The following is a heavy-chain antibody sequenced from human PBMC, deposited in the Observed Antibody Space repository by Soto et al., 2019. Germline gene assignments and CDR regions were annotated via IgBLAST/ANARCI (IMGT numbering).Heavy chain of an antibody. CDR2: IYYSGNT. Sequence: SETLSLTCTVSGASISSSSYYWGWIRQPPGKGLEWIGSIYYSGNTYYNPSLKSRVTISVDTSKNQFSLKLSSVTAADTAVYYCARHRGTSYYYYYMDVWGKGTTVTVSS. V-gene: IGHV4-39*01. CDR1: GASISSSSYY. CDR3: ARHRGTSYYYYYMDV. D-gene: IGHD3-16*01. J-gene: IGHJ6*03.